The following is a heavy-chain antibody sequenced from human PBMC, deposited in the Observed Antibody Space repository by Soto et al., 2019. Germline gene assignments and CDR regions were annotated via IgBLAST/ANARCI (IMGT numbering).Heavy chain of an antibody. J-gene: IGHJ5*02. CDR2: IDPSDSYT. D-gene: IGHD2-2*01. Sequence: GESLKISCKGSGYSFTSYWISWVRQMPGKGLEWMGRIDPSDSYTNYSPSFQGHVTISADKSISTAYLQWSSLKASDTAMYYCARLTKGSCGSTSCFPLSDPWRKRTRGAV. CDR3: ARLTKGSCGSTSCFPLSDP. V-gene: IGHV5-10-1*01. CDR1: GYSFTSYW.